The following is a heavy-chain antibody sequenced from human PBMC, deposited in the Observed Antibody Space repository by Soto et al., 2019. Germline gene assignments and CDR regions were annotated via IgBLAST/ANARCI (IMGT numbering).Heavy chain of an antibody. CDR2: INPDGREN. CDR1: GFTFSSSW. Sequence: GGSLRLSCAASGFTFSSSWMDWVRQAPGKGLERVANINPDGRENHYVGSVEGRFTISRDNARNALYLQISSLTAEDSALYFCSRSLNSWGQGTRVTVSS. CDR3: SRSLNS. V-gene: IGHV3-7*01. J-gene: IGHJ4*02.